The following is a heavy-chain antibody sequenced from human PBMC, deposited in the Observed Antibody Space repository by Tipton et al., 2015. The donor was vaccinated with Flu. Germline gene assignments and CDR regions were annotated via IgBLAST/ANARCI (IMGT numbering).Heavy chain of an antibody. Sequence: QLVQSGAEVKKPGESLKISCKASGYSFINYWIGWVRQVPGKGLEWAGIIYPGDSDTRYSPSFQGQVTISADKSISTAYLQWSSLKASDTAIYYCVRARWLQSIGDDWGQGALVTVSS. CDR3: VRARWLQSIGDD. CDR2: IYPGDSDT. CDR1: GYSFINYW. V-gene: IGHV5-51*03. D-gene: IGHD5-24*01. J-gene: IGHJ4*02.